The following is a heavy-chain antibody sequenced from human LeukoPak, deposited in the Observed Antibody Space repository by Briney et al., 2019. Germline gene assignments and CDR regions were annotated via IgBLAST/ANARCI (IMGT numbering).Heavy chain of an antibody. J-gene: IGHJ6*03. Sequence: SVKVSCKASGGTFSSYTISWVRQAPGQGLEWMGRIIPILGIANYAQKFQGRVTITADKSTSTAYMELSSLSSEDTAVYYCARGIAVAGTNYYYYMDVWGKGTTVTVSS. CDR3: ARGIAVAGTNYYYYMDV. D-gene: IGHD6-19*01. CDR1: GGTFSSYT. V-gene: IGHV1-69*02. CDR2: IIPILGIA.